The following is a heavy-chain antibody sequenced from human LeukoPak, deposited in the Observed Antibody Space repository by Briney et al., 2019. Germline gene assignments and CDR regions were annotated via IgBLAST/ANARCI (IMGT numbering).Heavy chain of an antibody. V-gene: IGHV3-30*03. Sequence: GGSLRLSCAASGFTFSSYGMHWVRQAPGKGLEWVAVISYDGSNKYYADSVKGRFTISRDNAKNSLYLQMNSLRAEDTAVYYCARKNGLDYWGQGTLVTVSS. CDR3: ARKNGLDY. CDR1: GFTFSSYG. CDR2: ISYDGSNK. J-gene: IGHJ4*02.